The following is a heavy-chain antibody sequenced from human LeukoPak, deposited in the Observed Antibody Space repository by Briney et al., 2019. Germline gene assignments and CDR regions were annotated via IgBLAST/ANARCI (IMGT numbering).Heavy chain of an antibody. Sequence: SETMSLTCTVSGGSISSGSYYWSWIRQPAGKGLEWIGRIYTSGSTNYNPSLKSRVTISVDTSKNQFSLKLSSVTAADTAVYYCARASHYYDSSGYYVDAFDIWGQGTMVTVSS. J-gene: IGHJ3*02. CDR2: IYTSGST. V-gene: IGHV4-61*02. CDR3: ARASHYYDSSGYYVDAFDI. CDR1: GGSISSGSYY. D-gene: IGHD3-22*01.